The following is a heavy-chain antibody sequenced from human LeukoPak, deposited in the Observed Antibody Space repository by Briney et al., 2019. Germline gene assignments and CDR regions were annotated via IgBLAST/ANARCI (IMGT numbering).Heavy chain of an antibody. Sequence: GGSLRLSCAASGFTFSSYEMNWVRQAPGKGLEWVSYISSSGSTIYYADSVRGRFTISRDNAKNSLYLQMNSLRAEDTAVYYCARNGGYSYGSNDYWGQGTLVTVSS. CDR3: ARNGGYSYGSNDY. J-gene: IGHJ4*02. D-gene: IGHD5-18*01. CDR2: ISSSGSTI. CDR1: GFTFSSYE. V-gene: IGHV3-48*03.